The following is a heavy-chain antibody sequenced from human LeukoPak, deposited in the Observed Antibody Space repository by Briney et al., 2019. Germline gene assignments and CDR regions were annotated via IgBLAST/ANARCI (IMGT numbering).Heavy chain of an antibody. J-gene: IGHJ2*01. D-gene: IGHD2-21*02. Sequence: SETLSLTCAVYGGSFSGYYWTWIRQPPGKGLEWIGEINHSGSTNYNPSLKSRVTISVDTSKNQFSLKLSSATAADTAVYYCAREGRACGGGCYPALWYFDLWGRGTLVTVSS. V-gene: IGHV4-34*01. CDR3: AREGRACGGGCYPALWYFDL. CDR2: INHSGST. CDR1: GGSFSGYY.